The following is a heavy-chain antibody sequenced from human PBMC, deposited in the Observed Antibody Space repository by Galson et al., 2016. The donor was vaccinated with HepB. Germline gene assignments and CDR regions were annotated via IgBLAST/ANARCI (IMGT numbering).Heavy chain of an antibody. D-gene: IGHD4-17*01. CDR2: LHPNGDT. J-gene: IGHJ4*02. V-gene: IGHV3-53*01. Sequence: SLRLSCAASGFDVSATYMNWVRQAPGKGLECISVLHPNGDTYYADSVKGRFTISRDNSQSTVFLQMNSLRAEDTALYYCKGGHYGPYFGQGALVTVSS. CDR1: GFDVSATY. CDR3: KGGHYGPY.